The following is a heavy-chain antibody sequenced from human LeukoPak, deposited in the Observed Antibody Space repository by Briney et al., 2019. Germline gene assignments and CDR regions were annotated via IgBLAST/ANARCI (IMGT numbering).Heavy chain of an antibody. Sequence: GGSLRLSCAASGFTFSSYAMSGVRQAPGKGLEWVSAISGSGHSTYYADSVKGRFTISRDNSKNTLYLQMNSLRAEDTAIYYCAKVGIVGATKTYFDYWGQGTLVTVSS. CDR3: AKVGIVGATKTYFDY. CDR2: ISGSGHST. CDR1: GFTFSSYA. D-gene: IGHD1-26*01. V-gene: IGHV3-23*01. J-gene: IGHJ4*02.